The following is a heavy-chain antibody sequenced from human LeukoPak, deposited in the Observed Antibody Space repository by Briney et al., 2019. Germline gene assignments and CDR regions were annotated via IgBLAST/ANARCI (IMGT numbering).Heavy chain of an antibody. J-gene: IGHJ6*02. CDR1: GGSISSYY. CDR3: ARLDGYNLYYYGMDV. Sequence: SETLSLTCTVSGGSISSYYWSWIRQPPGKGLEWIGYTYYSGSTNYNPSLKSRVTISVDTSKNQFSLKLSSVTAADTAVYYCARLDGYNLYYYGMDVWGQGTTVTVSS. V-gene: IGHV4-59*01. D-gene: IGHD5-24*01. CDR2: TYYSGST.